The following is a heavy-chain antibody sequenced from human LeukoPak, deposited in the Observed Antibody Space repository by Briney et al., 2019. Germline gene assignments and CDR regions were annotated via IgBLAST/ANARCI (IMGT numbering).Heavy chain of an antibody. CDR3: AREGYYYDSSGYLTSGRYFDY. CDR1: GFTVSSNY. CDR2: IYSGGST. V-gene: IGHV3-53*01. D-gene: IGHD3-22*01. J-gene: IGHJ4*02. Sequence: GGSLRLSCAASGFTVSSNYMSWVRQAPGKGLESVSVIYSGGSTYYADSVKGRFTISRDNSKNTLYLQMNSQRAEDTAVYYCAREGYYYDSSGYLTSGRYFDYWGQGTLVTVSS.